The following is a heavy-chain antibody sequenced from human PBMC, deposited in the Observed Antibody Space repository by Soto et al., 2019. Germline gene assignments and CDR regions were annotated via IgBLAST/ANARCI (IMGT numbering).Heavy chain of an antibody. CDR2: IYYTGST. CDR3: ARVPAGGNSDYFDS. D-gene: IGHD2-21*02. CDR1: GGSFSSGDYY. V-gene: IGHV4-30-4*01. Sequence: QVQLQESGPGLVKPSQTLSLTCTVSGGSFSSGDYYWSWIRQPPGKGLEWIGYIYYTGSTYYHPSLTSRVTISVDTSKNQFSLRLSSVTAADTAVYYCARVPAGGNSDYFDSWGQGTLVTVSS. J-gene: IGHJ4*02.